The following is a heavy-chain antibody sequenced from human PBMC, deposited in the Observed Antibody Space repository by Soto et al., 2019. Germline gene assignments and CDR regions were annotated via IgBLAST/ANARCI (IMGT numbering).Heavy chain of an antibody. V-gene: IGHV1-58*02. J-gene: IGHJ6*03. CDR2: IVVGCGNT. CDR3: AACILGYCSSTSCYFANYYYMDV. D-gene: IGHD2-2*01. Sequence: SVKVSCKASGFTFTSSAMQWVRQARGQRLEWIGWIVVGCGNTNYAQKFQVIVTITRDMSTSTAYMVLSSLRSEDTAVYYCAACILGYCSSTSCYFANYYYMDVWGKGTTVTVSS. CDR1: GFTFTSSA.